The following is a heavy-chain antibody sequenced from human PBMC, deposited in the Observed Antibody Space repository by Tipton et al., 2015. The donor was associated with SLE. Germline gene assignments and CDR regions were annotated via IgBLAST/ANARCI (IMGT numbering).Heavy chain of an antibody. J-gene: IGHJ3*02. Sequence: QLVQSGAEVKKPGASVKVSCKASGYTFTGYYMHWVRQAPGQGLEWMGRINPNSGGTNYAQKFQGRVTMTRDTSISTAYMELSRLRSDDTAVYYCARASSPDYYDSSGYMGDAFDIWGQGTMVTVSS. CDR1: GYTFTGYY. CDR2: INPNSGGT. CDR3: ARASSPDYYDSSGYMGDAFDI. V-gene: IGHV1-2*06. D-gene: IGHD3-22*01.